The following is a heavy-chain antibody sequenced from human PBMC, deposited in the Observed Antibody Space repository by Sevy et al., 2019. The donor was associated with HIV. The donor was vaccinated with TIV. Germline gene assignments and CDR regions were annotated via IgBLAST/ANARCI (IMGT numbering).Heavy chain of an antibody. CDR2: IWYDGSNK. Sequence: GGSLRLSCAASGFTFSSYGMHWVRQAPGKGLEWVAVIWYDGSNKYYADSVKGRFTISRDNSKNTLYLQMNSLRAEDTAVYYCARAGPWLAPYYFDYWGQGTLVTVSS. CDR3: ARAGPWLAPYYFDY. CDR1: GFTFSSYG. J-gene: IGHJ4*02. D-gene: IGHD6-19*01. V-gene: IGHV3-33*01.